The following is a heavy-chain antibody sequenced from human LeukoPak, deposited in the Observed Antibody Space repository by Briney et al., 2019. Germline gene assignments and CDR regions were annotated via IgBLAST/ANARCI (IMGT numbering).Heavy chain of an antibody. CDR1: GGSISSYY. D-gene: IGHD3-3*01. V-gene: IGHV4-4*07. CDR2: IYTSGST. J-gene: IGHJ4*02. CDR3: ARDLPIFGAVIMGFDY. Sequence: SETLSLTCTVSGGSISSYYWSWIRQPAGKGLEWIGRIYTSGSTNYNPSLKSRVTMSVDTSKNQFSLKLSSVTAADTAVYYCARDLPIFGAVIMGFDYWGQGTLVTVSS.